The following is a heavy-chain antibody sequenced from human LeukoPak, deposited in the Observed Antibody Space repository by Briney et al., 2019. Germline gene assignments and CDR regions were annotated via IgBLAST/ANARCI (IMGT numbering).Heavy chain of an antibody. CDR2: IYTGGNT. V-gene: IGHV3-53*01. D-gene: IGHD6-19*01. CDR1: GFIVSSNY. CDR3: ASPSSGQSFDI. Sequence: GGSLRLSCAASGFIVSSNYMNWVRQAPGKGLEWVSVIYTGGNTYYADSVKGRFTISRDNSKNTLYLQMHSLRAEDTAVYYCASPSSGQSFDIWGQGTMVSVSS. J-gene: IGHJ3*02.